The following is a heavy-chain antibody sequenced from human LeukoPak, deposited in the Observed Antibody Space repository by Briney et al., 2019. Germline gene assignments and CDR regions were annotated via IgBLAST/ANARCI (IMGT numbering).Heavy chain of an antibody. CDR3: ASYYYDSSGYGPFDY. V-gene: IGHV4-59*08. CDR1: DDTISDYY. D-gene: IGHD3-22*01. J-gene: IGHJ4*02. Sequence: PSETLSLTCTVSDDTISDYYRGWIRQPPGKGLEWIGYIYYSGSTNYNPSLKSRVTISVDTSKNQFSLKLSSVTAADTAVYYCASYYYDSSGYGPFDYWGQGTLVTVSS. CDR2: IYYSGST.